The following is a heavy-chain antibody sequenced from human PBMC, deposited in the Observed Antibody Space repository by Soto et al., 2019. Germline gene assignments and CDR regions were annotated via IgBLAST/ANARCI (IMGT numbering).Heavy chain of an antibody. V-gene: IGHV1-18*01. Sequence: QVQLVQSRGEVKKPGASVKVSCKTSGYSFTTYGISWVRQAPGQGLEWKGWISGYNGNTNYAQKLQGRVTMNTDTSTITAYMELRSLRSDDTAVYYCASEGPAPYYYYGMDVWGQGSTVTVSS. CDR2: ISGYNGNT. CDR1: GYSFTTYG. CDR3: ASEGPAPYYYYGMDV. J-gene: IGHJ6*02.